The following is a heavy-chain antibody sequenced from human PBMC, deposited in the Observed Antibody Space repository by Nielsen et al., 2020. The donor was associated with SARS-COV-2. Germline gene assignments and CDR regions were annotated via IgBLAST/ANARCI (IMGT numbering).Heavy chain of an antibody. Sequence: SETLSLTCTVSGGSISSSSYYWGWFRQPPGKGLEGFGSIYYSGSTYYNPSLKSRVTISVDTSKNQFSLKLSSVTAADTAVYYCARVFADSNYYGSGRHDYWGQGTLVTVSS. CDR1: GGSISSSSYY. CDR3: ARVFADSNYYGSGRHDY. J-gene: IGHJ4*02. V-gene: IGHV4-39*01. D-gene: IGHD3-10*01. CDR2: IYYSGST.